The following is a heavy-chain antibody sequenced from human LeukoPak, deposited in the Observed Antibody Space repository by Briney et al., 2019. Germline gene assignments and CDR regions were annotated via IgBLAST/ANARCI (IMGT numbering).Heavy chain of an antibody. V-gene: IGHV4-34*01. CDR1: GGSFSGYY. J-gene: IGHJ4*02. D-gene: IGHD3-3*01. CDR3: ARGALDSYYDFWSGHYETSCCREFDY. CDR2: INHSGST. Sequence: SETLSLTCAVYGGSFSGYYWSWIRQPPGKGLEWIGEINHSGSTNYNPSLKSRVTISVDTSKNQFSLKLSSVTAADTAVYYCARGALDSYYDFWSGHYETSCCREFDYWGQGTLVTVSS.